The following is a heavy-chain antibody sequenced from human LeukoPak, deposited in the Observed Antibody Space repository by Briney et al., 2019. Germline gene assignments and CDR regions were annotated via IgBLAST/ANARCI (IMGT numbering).Heavy chain of an antibody. J-gene: IGHJ3*02. CDR2: IYYSGST. V-gene: IGHV4-59*12. CDR1: GGSISSYY. Sequence: SETLSLTCTVSGGSISSYYWSWIRQPPGKGLEWIGYIYYSGSTNYNPSLKSRVTISVDTSKNQFSLKLSSVTAADTAVYYCASRGRHYGYAFDIWGQGTMVTVSS. CDR3: ASRGRHYGYAFDI. D-gene: IGHD4-17*01.